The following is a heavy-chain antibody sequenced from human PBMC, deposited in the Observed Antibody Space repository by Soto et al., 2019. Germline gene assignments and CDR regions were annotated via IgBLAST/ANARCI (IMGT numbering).Heavy chain of an antibody. CDR1: GFTFGSYA. Sequence: GGSLRLSCTGSGFTFGSYALSWVRQAPGKGLEWVGVIRSEANGGTTDYAASVKGRITISRDDSKSIAYMEINSLQTEDTAVYYCTRYYYESSGYYVYWGQGALVTVSS. D-gene: IGHD3-22*01. CDR2: IRSEANGGTT. V-gene: IGHV3-49*04. CDR3: TRYYYESSGYYVY. J-gene: IGHJ4*02.